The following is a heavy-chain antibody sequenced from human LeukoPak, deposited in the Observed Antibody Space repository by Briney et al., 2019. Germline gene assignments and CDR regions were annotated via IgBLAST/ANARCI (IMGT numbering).Heavy chain of an antibody. Sequence: GRSLRLSCAASGFTFDDYAMHWVRQAPGKGLEWVSGISWNSGSIGYADSVKGRFTISRDNAKNSLYLQMNSLRAEDTAVYYCARDVAYSWYGDRHDAFDIWGQGTMVTVSS. CDR2: ISWNSGSI. CDR1: GFTFDDYA. D-gene: IGHD4-17*01. J-gene: IGHJ3*02. V-gene: IGHV3-9*01. CDR3: ARDVAYSWYGDRHDAFDI.